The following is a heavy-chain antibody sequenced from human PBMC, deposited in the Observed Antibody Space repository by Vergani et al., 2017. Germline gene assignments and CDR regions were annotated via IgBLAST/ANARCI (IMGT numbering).Heavy chain of an antibody. CDR2: IRYDGSNK. Sequence: QVQLVESGGGVVQPGGSLRLSCAASGFTFSSYGMHWVRQAPGKGLEWVAFIRYDGSNKYYADSVKGRFTISRDNSKNTLYLQMNSLRAEDTAVYYCAKDEGLERRNWFDPWGQGTLVTVSS. V-gene: IGHV3-30*02. CDR1: GFTFSSYG. D-gene: IGHD1-1*01. CDR3: AKDEGLERRNWFDP. J-gene: IGHJ5*02.